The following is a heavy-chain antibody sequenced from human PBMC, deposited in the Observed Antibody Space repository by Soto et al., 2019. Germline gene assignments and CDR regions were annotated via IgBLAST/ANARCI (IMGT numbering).Heavy chain of an antibody. J-gene: IGHJ4*02. Sequence: QVQLVESGGGVVQPGRSLRLSCAASGFTFSSYAMHWVRQAPGKGLEWVAGPSYDGSNKYYADSVKGRFTISRDNSKNTLALQMNRLRAEDTGVYYCAREAGGDRFDYWGQGTLVTVSS. D-gene: IGHD3-16*01. CDR1: GFTFSSYA. CDR3: AREAGGDRFDY. CDR2: PSYDGSNK. V-gene: IGHV3-30-3*01.